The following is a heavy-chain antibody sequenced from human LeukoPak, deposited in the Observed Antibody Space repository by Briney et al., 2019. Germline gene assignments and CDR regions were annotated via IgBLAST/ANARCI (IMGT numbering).Heavy chain of an antibody. CDR1: GFTFSDHS. Sequence: SGGSLRLSCVASGFTFSDHSMGWVRQAPGRGLEWVGLIRNRGNGHTPVYGVSVSGRFTISRDDSKNSVYLQMDSLKTEDTAVYYCADIRSAGTDHWGQGILVTVSS. J-gene: IGHJ4*02. D-gene: IGHD3-10*01. CDR3: ADIRSAGTDH. V-gene: IGHV3-72*01. CDR2: IRNRGNGHTP.